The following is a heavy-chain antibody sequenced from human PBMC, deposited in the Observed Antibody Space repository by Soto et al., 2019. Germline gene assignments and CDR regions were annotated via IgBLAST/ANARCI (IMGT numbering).Heavy chain of an antibody. V-gene: IGHV3-30-3*01. J-gene: IGHJ5*02. CDR1: GFTFSSYA. CDR3: ARDLDDSSGYYYGGNNWFDP. CDR2: ISYDGSNK. Sequence: GWSLRLSCAASGFTFSSYAMHWVRQAPGKGLEWVAVISYDGSNKYYADSVKGRFTISRDNSKNTLYLQMNSLRAEDTAVYYCARDLDDSSGYYYGGNNWFDPWGQGTLVTVSS. D-gene: IGHD3-22*01.